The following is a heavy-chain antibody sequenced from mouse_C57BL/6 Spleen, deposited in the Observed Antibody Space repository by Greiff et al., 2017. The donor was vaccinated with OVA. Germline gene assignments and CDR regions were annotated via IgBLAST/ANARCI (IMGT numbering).Heavy chain of an antibody. CDR3: ARLGGHDGYLYFDY. J-gene: IGHJ2*01. CDR2: IDPSDSYT. D-gene: IGHD2-3*01. V-gene: IGHV1-59*01. CDR1: GYTFTSYW. Sequence: QVQLQQPGAELVRPGTSVKLSCKASGYTFTSYWMHWVKQRPGQGLEWIGVIDPSDSYTNYNQKFKGKATLTVDTSSSTAYMQLSSLTSEDSAVYYCARLGGHDGYLYFDYWGQGTTLTVSS.